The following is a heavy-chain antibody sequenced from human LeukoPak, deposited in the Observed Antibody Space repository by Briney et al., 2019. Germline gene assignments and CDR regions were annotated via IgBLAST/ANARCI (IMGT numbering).Heavy chain of an antibody. CDR1: GYTFTGYY. CDR2: INPNSGGT. CDR3: ARDPRGRFLEWFKPKYYCGMDV. V-gene: IGHV1-2*06. Sequence: ASVKVSCKASGYTFTGYYMHWVRQAPGQGLEWMGRINPNSGGTNYAQKFQGRVTMTRDTSISTAYMELSRLRPDDTAVYYCARDPRGRFLEWFKPKYYCGMDVWGQGTTVTVSS. D-gene: IGHD3-3*01. J-gene: IGHJ6*02.